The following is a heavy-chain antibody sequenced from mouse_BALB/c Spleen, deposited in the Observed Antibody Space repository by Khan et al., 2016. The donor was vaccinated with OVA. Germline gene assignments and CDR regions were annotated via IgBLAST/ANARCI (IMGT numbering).Heavy chain of an antibody. CDR2: INPGSGDT. CDR1: GYAFTDYL. D-gene: IGHD1-2*01. J-gene: IGHJ3*01. V-gene: IGHV1-54*01. CDR3: ARAGYGFGAY. Sequence: QVQLQQSGAELVRPGTSLKVSCKASGYAFTDYLIEWLKQRPGQGLEWIGMINPGSGDTKYNEKLKAKATLTADKSSRTAYMQLSSLTSDDSAVYFCARAGYGFGAYWGQGTLVTVSA.